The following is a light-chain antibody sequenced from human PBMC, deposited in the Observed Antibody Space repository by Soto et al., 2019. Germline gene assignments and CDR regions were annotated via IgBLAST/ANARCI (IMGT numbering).Light chain of an antibody. J-gene: IGKJ1*01. V-gene: IGKV1-5*03. Sequence: DIQMTQSPSTLSASVGDRVTITCRASQSISSWLAWYQQKPGKAPKLLIYKASTLESGVPSRFSGSGSGTEFTLTISSLQPDDFATYYCQQYNSDSQTFGQGTRWIS. CDR1: QSISSW. CDR3: QQYNSDSQT. CDR2: KAS.